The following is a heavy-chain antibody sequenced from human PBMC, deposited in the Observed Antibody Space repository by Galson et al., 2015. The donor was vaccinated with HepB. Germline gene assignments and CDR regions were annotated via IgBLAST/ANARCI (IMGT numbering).Heavy chain of an antibody. Sequence: LSLTCTVSGGSISSSSYYWGWIRQPPGKGLEWIGSIYYSGSTYYNPSLKSRVTISVDTSKNQFSLKLSSVTAADTAVYYCARHAVPGMYYYGSGSYYNVPPPFDYWGQGALVTVS. V-gene: IGHV4-39*01. CDR1: GGSISSSSYY. D-gene: IGHD3-10*01. CDR3: ARHAVPGMYYYGSGSYYNVPPPFDY. CDR2: IYYSGST. J-gene: IGHJ4*02.